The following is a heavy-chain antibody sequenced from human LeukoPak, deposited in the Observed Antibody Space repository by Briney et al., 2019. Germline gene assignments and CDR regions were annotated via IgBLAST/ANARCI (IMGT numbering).Heavy chain of an antibody. CDR2: ISYDGSNK. Sequence: GRSLRLSCAASGFTFSSYGMHWVRQAPGKGLEWVAVISYDGSNKYYADSVKGRFTISRDNSKNTLYLQMNSLRAEDTAVYYCAKDLFSGYDSEDYFDYWGQGTLVTVSS. V-gene: IGHV3-30*18. CDR3: AKDLFSGYDSEDYFDY. D-gene: IGHD5-12*01. J-gene: IGHJ4*02. CDR1: GFTFSSYG.